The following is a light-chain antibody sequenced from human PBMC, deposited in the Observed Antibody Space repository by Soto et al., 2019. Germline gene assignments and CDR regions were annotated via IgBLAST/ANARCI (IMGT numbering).Light chain of an antibody. Sequence: PGEGATLSCRASQTLRRTYIAWYQQKPGQAPRVLIYGASKRATGIPDRFSGSGSGTDFSLTISRLEPEDFAVYYCHQYDNAPQTYGQGTKVDIK. J-gene: IGKJ2*01. CDR2: GAS. CDR3: HQYDNAPQT. CDR1: QTLRRTY. V-gene: IGKV3-20*01.